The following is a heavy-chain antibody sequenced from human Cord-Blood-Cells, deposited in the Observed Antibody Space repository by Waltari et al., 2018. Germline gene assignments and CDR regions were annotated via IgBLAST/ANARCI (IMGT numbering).Heavy chain of an antibody. CDR2: IIPIFGTA. CDR1: GVTFTSYA. Sequence: QVQLVQSGAEVKKRGSSVKVSCKASGVTFTSYAICWMRQAPGHGLERMGGIIPIFGTANYAQNFQGRVTITAHESTSTAYMELSSLRSEDTAVYYCAREPYDYVWGSYRGFDPWGQGTLVTVSS. J-gene: IGHJ5*02. CDR3: AREPYDYVWGSYRGFDP. V-gene: IGHV1-69*01. D-gene: IGHD3-16*02.